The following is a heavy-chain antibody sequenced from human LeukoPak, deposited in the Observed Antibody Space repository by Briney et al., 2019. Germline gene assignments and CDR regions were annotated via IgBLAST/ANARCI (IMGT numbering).Heavy chain of an antibody. CDR2: INPDSGGT. CDR3: ARYSSGWYY. CDR1: GYTFTGYY. Sequence: ASVKVSCKASGYTFTGYYMHWVRQAPGQGLEWMGWINPDSGGTYYAQKFQGRVTMTRDTSINTAYMELSRLTSDDTAVYFCARYSSGWYYWGQGTLVTVSS. J-gene: IGHJ4*02. D-gene: IGHD6-19*01. V-gene: IGHV1-2*02.